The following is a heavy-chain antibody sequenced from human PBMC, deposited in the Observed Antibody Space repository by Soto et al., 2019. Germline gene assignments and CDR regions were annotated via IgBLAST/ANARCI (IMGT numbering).Heavy chain of an antibody. D-gene: IGHD3-10*01. CDR2: ITHSGST. J-gene: IGHJ5*02. CDR1: GGSFSVYY. Sequence: PSETLSLTCAVYGGSFSVYYWTWIRQSPGKGLEWIGEITHSGSTNYNPSLKSRVTISVDTSNNQFSLKLSSVTAADTAVYYCARSLRRPWFDPWGQGTLVTVSS. CDR3: ARSLRRPWFDP. V-gene: IGHV4-34*01.